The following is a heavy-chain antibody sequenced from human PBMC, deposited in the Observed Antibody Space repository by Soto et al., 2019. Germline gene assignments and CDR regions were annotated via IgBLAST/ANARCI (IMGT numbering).Heavy chain of an antibody. CDR1: GFTFSSYT. CDR2: ISGSGGST. Sequence: GGSLRLSCAASGFTFSSYTVSWVRQAPGKGLEWVSAISGSGGSTYYADSVKGRFTISRDNSKNTLYLHLNSLRAEDTAVYYCAKDSVRISYSALWGQGTLVTAPQ. J-gene: IGHJ4*02. D-gene: IGHD2-21*01. CDR3: AKDSVRISYSAL. V-gene: IGHV3-23*01.